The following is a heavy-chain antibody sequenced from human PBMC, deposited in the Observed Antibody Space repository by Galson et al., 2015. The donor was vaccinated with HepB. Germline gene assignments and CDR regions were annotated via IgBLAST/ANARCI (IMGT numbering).Heavy chain of an antibody. V-gene: IGHV1-24*01. J-gene: IGHJ2*01. CDR3: ARLDSSSSEGYWYFDL. D-gene: IGHD6-6*01. CDR2: FDPEDGET. CDR1: GYTLTELS. Sequence: SVKVSCKVSGYTLTELSMHWVRQAPGKGLEWMGGFDPEDGETIYAQKFQGRVTMTEDTSTDTAYMELSSLRSEDTAVYYCARLDSSSSEGYWYFDLWGRGTLVTVSS.